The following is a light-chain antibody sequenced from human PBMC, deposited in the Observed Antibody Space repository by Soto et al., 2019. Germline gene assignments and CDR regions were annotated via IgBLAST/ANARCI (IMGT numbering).Light chain of an antibody. CDR3: AAWDDSLNGQV. CDR1: RSNIGSNT. V-gene: IGLV1-44*01. J-gene: IGLJ1*01. Sequence: QLVLTQPPSASGTPGQRVTISCSGSRSNIGSNTVNWYQQLPGTAPKLLIYSNDERPSGVPDRFSGSKSGSSASLAISGLQSEDEADYYGAAWDDSLNGQVFGTGTKVTVL. CDR2: SND.